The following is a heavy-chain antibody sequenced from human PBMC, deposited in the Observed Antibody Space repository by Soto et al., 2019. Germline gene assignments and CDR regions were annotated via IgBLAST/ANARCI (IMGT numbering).Heavy chain of an antibody. Sequence: GGSLRLSCAASGFTFSSYGMHWVRQAPGKGLEWVAVISYDGSNKYYADSVKGRFTISRDNSKNTLYLQMNSLRAEDTAVYYCAKGRGGLQMYYYYYGMDVWGQGTTVTVSS. CDR3: AKGRGGLQMYYYYYGMDV. J-gene: IGHJ6*02. CDR2: ISYDGSNK. D-gene: IGHD5-12*01. V-gene: IGHV3-30*18. CDR1: GFTFSSYG.